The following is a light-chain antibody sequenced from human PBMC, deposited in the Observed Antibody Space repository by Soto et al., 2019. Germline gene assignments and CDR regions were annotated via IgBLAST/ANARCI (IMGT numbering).Light chain of an antibody. CDR1: ALPKQY. CDR3: QSADSSGTNYV. Sequence: SYELTQPPSVSVSPGQTASITCSGDALPKQYAYWYQQKPGQAPVLVIYKDSERPSGIPERFSGSSSGTTVTLTISGVQAEDEADYYCQSADSSGTNYVLGTGTKVIVL. V-gene: IGLV3-25*02. CDR2: KDS. J-gene: IGLJ1*01.